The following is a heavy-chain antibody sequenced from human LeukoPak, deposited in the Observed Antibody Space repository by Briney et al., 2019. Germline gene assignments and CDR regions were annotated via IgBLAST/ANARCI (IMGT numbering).Heavy chain of an antibody. J-gene: IGHJ3*02. CDR1: GGSISSSNW. Sequence: PSETLSLTCAVSGGSISSSNWWSWVRQPPGKGLEWIGEIYHSGSTNYNPSLKSRVTISVDTSKNQFSLKLSSVTAADTAVYYCAKTRHSSGCFDLPIPFDIWAQGTMVTVSS. CDR3: AKTRHSSGCFDLPIPFDI. V-gene: IGHV4-4*02. D-gene: IGHD6-19*01. CDR2: IYHSGST.